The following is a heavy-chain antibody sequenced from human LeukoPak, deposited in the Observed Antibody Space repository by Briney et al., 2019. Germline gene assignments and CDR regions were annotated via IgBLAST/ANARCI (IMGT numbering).Heavy chain of an antibody. J-gene: IGHJ4*02. Sequence: SETLSLTCTVSGGSISSYYWSWIRQPPGKGLEWIGYIYYSGSTNYNPSLKSRVTISVDTSKNQFSLKLSSVTAADTAVYYCARDEFRDGYNSVDYWGQGTLVTVSS. D-gene: IGHD5-24*01. CDR2: IYYSGST. V-gene: IGHV4-59*01. CDR1: GGSISSYY. CDR3: ARDEFRDGYNSVDY.